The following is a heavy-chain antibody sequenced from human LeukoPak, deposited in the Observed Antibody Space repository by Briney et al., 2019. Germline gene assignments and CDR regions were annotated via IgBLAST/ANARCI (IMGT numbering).Heavy chain of an antibody. D-gene: IGHD6-13*01. CDR2: ISSSSSYI. CDR3: ARSSAHPSSSWYIDY. V-gene: IGHV3-21*01. Sequence: GGSLRLSCAASGFTFSSYSMNWVRQAPGKGLEWVSSISSSSSYIYYADSVKGRFTISRDNAKNSLYLQMNSLRAEDTTVYYCARSSAHPSSSWYIDYWGQRTLVTVSS. CDR1: GFTFSSYS. J-gene: IGHJ4*02.